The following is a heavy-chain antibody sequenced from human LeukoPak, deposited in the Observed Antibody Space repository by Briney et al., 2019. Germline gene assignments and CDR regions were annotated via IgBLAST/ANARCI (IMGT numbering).Heavy chain of an antibody. Sequence: ASVKVSCMASGYTFTSYDINWVRQATGQGLEWMGWMNPNSGNTGYAQKFQGRVTMTRNTSISTAYMELSSLRSEDTAVYYCARVGIAVAGSDYWGQGTLVTVSS. D-gene: IGHD6-19*01. CDR2: MNPNSGNT. J-gene: IGHJ4*02. CDR3: ARVGIAVAGSDY. CDR1: GYTFTSYD. V-gene: IGHV1-8*01.